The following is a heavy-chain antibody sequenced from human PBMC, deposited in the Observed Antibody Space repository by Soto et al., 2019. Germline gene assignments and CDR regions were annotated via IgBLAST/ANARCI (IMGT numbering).Heavy chain of an antibody. V-gene: IGHV3-21*01. D-gene: IGHD7-27*01. Sequence: PGGSLRLSCAASGFTFSNAWMNWVRQAPGKGLEWVSSISSSSSYIYYADSVKGRFTISRDNAKNSLYLQMNSLRVEDTTVYYCVRSSSNWGPDYWGQGTLVTVSS. CDR3: VRSSSNWGPDY. CDR1: GFTFSNAW. CDR2: ISSSSSYI. J-gene: IGHJ4*02.